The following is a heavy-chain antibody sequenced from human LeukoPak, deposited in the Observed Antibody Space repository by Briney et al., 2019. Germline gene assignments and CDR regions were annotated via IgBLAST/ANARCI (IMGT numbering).Heavy chain of an antibody. Sequence: GGSLRLSCGDSTFNFSDYGMHWVRQAPGKGLEWLALISYDGRTKFYADSLKGRFTISRDISKNTLYLQLNSLRAEDTAVYYCARVPAGVIGMKDAFDIWGQGNPGHRL. CDR3: ARVPAGVIGMKDAFDI. CDR2: ISYDGRTK. CDR1: TFNFSDYG. V-gene: IGHV3-30*03. D-gene: IGHD3-16*02. J-gene: IGHJ3*02.